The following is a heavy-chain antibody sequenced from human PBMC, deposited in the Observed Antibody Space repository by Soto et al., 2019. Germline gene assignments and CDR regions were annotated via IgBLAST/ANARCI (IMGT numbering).Heavy chain of an antibody. CDR3: ARLRAAAGTYYYYYYYMEV. D-gene: IGHD6-13*01. CDR1: GGSISRYY. Sequence: SETLSLTCTVSGGSISRYYWGWIRQPPGKGLEYIGSISYSGSPYYNPSLKSRVTIFVDTSKKQFSLKLSSATAADTAVYYCARLRAAAGTYYYYYYYMEVWGKGTTVTVSS. CDR2: ISYSGSP. J-gene: IGHJ6*03. V-gene: IGHV4-39*01.